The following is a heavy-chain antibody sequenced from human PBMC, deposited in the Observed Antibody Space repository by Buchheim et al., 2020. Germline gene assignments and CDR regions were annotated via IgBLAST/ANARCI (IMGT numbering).Heavy chain of an antibody. Sequence: EERLVESGGGLGQPGGSLRLSCAASGFTFSSDWMNWVRQAPGKGLVWVSRINPDGSDTTYADSVKGRFTISRDNGRNTLYLQMNSLRGEDTAIYYCTRSANFFRGMDVWGQGTT. CDR3: TRSANFFRGMDV. CDR1: GFTFSSDW. D-gene: IGHD2-15*01. J-gene: IGHJ6*02. CDR2: INPDGSDT. V-gene: IGHV3-74*01.